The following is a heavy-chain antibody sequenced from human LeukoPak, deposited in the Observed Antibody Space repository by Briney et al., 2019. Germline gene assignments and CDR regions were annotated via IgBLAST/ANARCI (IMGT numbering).Heavy chain of an antibody. CDR2: ISYDGSNK. D-gene: IGHD1-14*01. CDR3: ARARYHLWAFDI. CDR1: GFTFSSYA. Sequence: GSLRLPCAASGFTFSSYAMHWVRQAPGKGLEWVAVISYDGSNKYYADSVKGRFTISRDNSKNTLYLQMNSLRAEDTAVYYCARARYHLWAFDIWGQGTMVTVSS. V-gene: IGHV3-30-3*01. J-gene: IGHJ3*02.